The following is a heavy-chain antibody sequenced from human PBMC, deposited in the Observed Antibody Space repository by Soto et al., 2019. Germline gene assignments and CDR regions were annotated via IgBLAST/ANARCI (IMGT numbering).Heavy chain of an antibody. J-gene: IGHJ5*02. D-gene: IGHD6-19*01. Sequence: QVTLKESGPVLVKPTETLTLRCTVSGLSITDSEMGVSWIRQPPGQPLEWLAHIDSSGEKSYRTFLKSRLAISKDTSKSQIVLTMTNMDSADTTTYYCARRHLAVAVSPWFDPWGQGLPVTVSS. CDR3: ARRHLAVAVSPWFDP. V-gene: IGHV2-26*01. CDR1: GLSITDSEMG. CDR2: IDSSGEK.